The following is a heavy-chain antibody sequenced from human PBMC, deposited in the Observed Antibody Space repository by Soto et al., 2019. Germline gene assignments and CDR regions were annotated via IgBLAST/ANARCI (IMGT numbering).Heavy chain of an antibody. CDR2: ISIMSSTI. CDR3: ARDYRDGSGVGGF. J-gene: IGHJ4*02. D-gene: IGHD3-22*01. V-gene: IGHV3-48*01. Sequence: EEQLVESGGGLVQPGGSLRLSCAASGFTFTSYSMTWVRQAPGKGLEWVAYISIMSSTIKHTDSVEGRFTVSRDNAKNLLFLQMNSLRAEDTAVYYCARDYRDGSGVGGFWGQGTLVTVSS. CDR1: GFTFTSYS.